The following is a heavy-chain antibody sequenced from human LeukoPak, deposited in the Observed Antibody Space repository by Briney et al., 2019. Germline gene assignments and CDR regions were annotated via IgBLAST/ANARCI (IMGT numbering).Heavy chain of an antibody. CDR2: ISSSSSYI. V-gene: IGHV3-21*04. D-gene: IGHD6-19*01. J-gene: IGHJ4*02. CDR1: GFTFSSYS. CDR3: AKTEGWFYFDY. Sequence: GGSLRLSCAASGFTFSSYSMNWVRQAPGKGLEWVSSISSSSSYIYYADSVKGRFTISRDNAKNSLYLQMNSLRAEDTAIYYCAKTEGWFYFDYWGQGTLVTVSS.